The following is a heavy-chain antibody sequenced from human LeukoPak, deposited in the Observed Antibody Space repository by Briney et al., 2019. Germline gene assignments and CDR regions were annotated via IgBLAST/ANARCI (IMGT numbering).Heavy chain of an antibody. D-gene: IGHD1-26*01. J-gene: IGHJ3*02. V-gene: IGHV4-4*07. CDR1: GGSISSYY. Sequence: SETLSLTCTVSGGSISSYYWSWIRQPAGKGLEWIGRVFSSGSSNYNPSLKSRVTISVDTSKNQFSLKLSSVTAADTAVYYCARVSGSYLPGAFDIWGQGTMVTVSS. CDR2: VFSSGSS. CDR3: ARVSGSYLPGAFDI.